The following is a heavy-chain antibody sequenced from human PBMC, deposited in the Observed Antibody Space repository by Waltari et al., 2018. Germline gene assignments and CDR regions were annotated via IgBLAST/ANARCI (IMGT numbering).Heavy chain of an antibody. CDR3: ARGRSGSYIGGPPYNWFDP. CDR1: GYTFTSYG. D-gene: IGHD1-26*01. Sequence: QVQLVQSGAEVKKPGASVKVSCKASGYTFTSYGISWVRQAPGQGLWWMGWVGAYKGTPNSAPKLQVRVTMTPDTSTSTAYMELRSLRSDDPAVYYCARGRSGSYIGGPPYNWFDPWGQGTLVTVSS. J-gene: IGHJ5*02. CDR2: VGAYKGTP. V-gene: IGHV1-18*01.